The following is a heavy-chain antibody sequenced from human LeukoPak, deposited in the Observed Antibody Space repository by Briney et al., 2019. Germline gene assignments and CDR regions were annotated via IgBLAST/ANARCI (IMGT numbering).Heavy chain of an antibody. CDR1: GYTFTSYG. CDR2: ISAYNGNT. J-gene: IGHJ4*02. Sequence: GASVKVSCKASGYTFTSYGISWVRQAPGQGLEWMGWISAYNGNTNYAQKLQGRVTMTTDTSTSTALMELSSLRSEDTAVYYCARMGAIAGASANPDHWGQGTLVTVSS. CDR3: ARMGAIAGASANPDH. D-gene: IGHD4/OR15-4a*01. V-gene: IGHV1-18*01.